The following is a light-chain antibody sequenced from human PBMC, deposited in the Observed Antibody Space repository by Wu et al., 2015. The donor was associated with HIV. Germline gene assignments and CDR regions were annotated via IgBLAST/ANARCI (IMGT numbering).Light chain of an antibody. Sequence: DIQLTQSPSFLSVSVGDRVTITCRASQGISSYLAWYQQQPGKAPKLLIYAASTLQSGVPSRFSGSGSGTEFTLTISSLQPEDFSTYYCQQYKDYPWTFGQGTKVEAK. J-gene: IGKJ1*01. CDR3: QQYKDYPWT. V-gene: IGKV1-9*01. CDR1: QGISSY. CDR2: AAS.